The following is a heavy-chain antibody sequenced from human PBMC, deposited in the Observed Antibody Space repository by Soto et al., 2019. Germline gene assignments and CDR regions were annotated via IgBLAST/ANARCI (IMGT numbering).Heavy chain of an antibody. J-gene: IGHJ4*02. CDR1: GFTFSSYS. CDR3: ARVGIAATGLYFFDY. CDR2: ISSSSSYI. V-gene: IGHV3-21*01. Sequence: EVQLVESGGGLVKPGGSLRVSCAASGFTFSSYSMSWVRQAPGKGLEWVSSISSSSSYIYYADSVKGRFTISRDNAKNSLYLQMNSLRAEDTALYYSARVGIAATGLYFFDYWGQGTLVTVSS. D-gene: IGHD6-13*01.